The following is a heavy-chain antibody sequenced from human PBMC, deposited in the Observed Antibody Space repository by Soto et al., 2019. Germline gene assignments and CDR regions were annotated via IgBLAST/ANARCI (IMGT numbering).Heavy chain of an antibody. D-gene: IGHD3-22*01. CDR3: ARETSDSSGYSLFDY. CDR1: GFTFSSYG. CDR2: IWYDGDDK. J-gene: IGHJ4*02. Sequence: QVQLVESGGGVVPPGRSLRLSCAASGFTFSSYGMHWVRQAPGKGLEWVAIIWYDGDDKYYADSVKGRFTISRDNSKNTLYLQMNSLTAEDTAVYYCARETSDSSGYSLFDYWGQGTLVTVSS. V-gene: IGHV3-33*01.